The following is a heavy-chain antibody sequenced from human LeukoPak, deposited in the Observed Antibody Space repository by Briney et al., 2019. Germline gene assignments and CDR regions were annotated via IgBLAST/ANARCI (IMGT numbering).Heavy chain of an antibody. V-gene: IGHV4-31*03. CDR3: ARRGGRGAGSIDY. D-gene: IGHD1-26*01. CDR1: GGSINNGGYY. J-gene: IGHJ4*02. CDR2: IYYSGSS. Sequence: SETLSLTCTVSGGSINNGGYYWSWIRQHPGKGLEWIGYIYYSGSSYYNPSLRSRVTISVDTSKNHFSLKLSSVTAADTAVYYCARRGGRGAGSIDYWGQGTLVTVSS.